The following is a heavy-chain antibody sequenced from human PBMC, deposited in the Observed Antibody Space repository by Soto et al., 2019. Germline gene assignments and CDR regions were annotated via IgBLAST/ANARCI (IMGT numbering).Heavy chain of an antibody. J-gene: IGHJ6*02. V-gene: IGHV3-64*01. CDR2: ISSNGGST. Sequence: EVQLVESGGGLVQPGGSLRLSCAASGFTFSNDAMHWVRQAPGKGLEYVSAISSNGGSTYYGNSVKGRFTISRDNSKNTLYLQMGSLRDDDMAVYYCARDRGYSSGHPADVWGQGTTVTVSS. D-gene: IGHD6-19*01. CDR1: GFTFSNDA. CDR3: ARDRGYSSGHPADV.